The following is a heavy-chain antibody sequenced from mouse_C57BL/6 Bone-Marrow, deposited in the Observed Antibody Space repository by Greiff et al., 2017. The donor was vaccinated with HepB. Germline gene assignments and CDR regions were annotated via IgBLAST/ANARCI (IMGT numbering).Heavy chain of an antibody. Sequence: QVQLQQSGAELVMPGASVKLSCKASGYTFTSYWMHWVKQRPGQGLEWIGEIDPSDSYTNYNQKFKGKSTLTVDKSSSTAYMQLSSLTSADSAVYYCARDYDYQYYAMDYWGQGTAVTVSS. V-gene: IGHV1-69*01. CDR1: GYTFTSYW. D-gene: IGHD2-4*01. CDR3: ARDYDYQYYAMDY. CDR2: IDPSDSYT. J-gene: IGHJ4*01.